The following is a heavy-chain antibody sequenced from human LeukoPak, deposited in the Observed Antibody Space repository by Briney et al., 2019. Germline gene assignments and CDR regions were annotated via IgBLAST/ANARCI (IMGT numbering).Heavy chain of an antibody. D-gene: IGHD3-16*01. J-gene: IGHJ6*03. CDR3: AREDWVRGLRMTLNSGHFLDYYYMDV. Sequence: GASVKVSCKASGYTFTGYYMHWVRQAPGQGLEWMGWINPNSGGTNYAQKFQGRVTMTRDTSISTAYMELSRLRSDDTAVYYCAREDWVRGLRMTLNSGHFLDYYYMDVWGKGTTVTVSS. CDR2: INPNSGGT. V-gene: IGHV1-2*02. CDR1: GYTFTGYY.